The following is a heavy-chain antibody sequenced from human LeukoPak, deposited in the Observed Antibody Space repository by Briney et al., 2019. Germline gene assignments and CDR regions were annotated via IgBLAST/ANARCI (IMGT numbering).Heavy chain of an antibody. CDR3: VRGQLWSYYHDY. V-gene: IGHV3-53*01. J-gene: IGHJ4*02. D-gene: IGHD5-18*01. CDR2: ISSGGSI. Sequence: GGSLRLSCAAAGFTVSSNYMNWVRQAPGKGLEWVSVISSGGSIYYADSVKGRFTISRDNAKNTVYLEMNSLRAEDTAVYYCVRGQLWSYYHDYWGQGTLVTVSS. CDR1: GFTVSSNY.